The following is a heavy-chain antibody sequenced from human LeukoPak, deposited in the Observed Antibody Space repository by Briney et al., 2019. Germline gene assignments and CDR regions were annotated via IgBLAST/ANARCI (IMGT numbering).Heavy chain of an antibody. CDR1: GYTFTGYG. CDR3: ARHVAASVWFDP. V-gene: IGHV1-2*02. J-gene: IGHJ5*02. CDR2: INPNNGGT. Sequence: ASVKVSCKASGYTFTGYGISWVRQAPGQGLEWMGWINPNNGGTYYAQNFQGRVTMTRDTSISTAYMEVSRLRSDDTAIYYCARHVAASVWFDPWGQGTLVTVSS. D-gene: IGHD2-21*01.